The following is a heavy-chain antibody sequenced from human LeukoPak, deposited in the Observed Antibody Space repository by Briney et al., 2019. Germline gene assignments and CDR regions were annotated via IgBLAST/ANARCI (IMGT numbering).Heavy chain of an antibody. V-gene: IGHV4-34*01. CDR3: AREVGDSSSWYGGPYDY. Sequence: SETLSLTCAVYGGSFSGYYWGWIRQPPGKGLEWIGEINHSGSTNYNPSLKSRVTISVDTSKNQFSLKLSSVTAADTAVYYCAREVGDSSSWYGGPYDYWGQGTLVTVSS. J-gene: IGHJ4*02. CDR2: INHSGST. CDR1: GGSFSGYY. D-gene: IGHD6-13*01.